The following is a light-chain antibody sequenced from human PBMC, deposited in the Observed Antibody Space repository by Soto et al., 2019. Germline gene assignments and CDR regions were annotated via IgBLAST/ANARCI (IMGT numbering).Light chain of an antibody. CDR3: SSYTTSDTLV. CDR1: SSDVGGYNY. V-gene: IGLV2-14*01. Sequence: QSALTQPASVSGSPGQWITISCIGTSSDVGGYNYVSWYQQHPGKAPKLMIYDVSNRPSGVSNRFSGSKSGNTASLTISGLQAEDEADYYCSSYTTSDTLVFGGGTKVTVL. J-gene: IGLJ3*02. CDR2: DVS.